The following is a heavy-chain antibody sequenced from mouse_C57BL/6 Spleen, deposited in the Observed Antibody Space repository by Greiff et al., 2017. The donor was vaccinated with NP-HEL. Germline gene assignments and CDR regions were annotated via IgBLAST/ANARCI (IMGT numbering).Heavy chain of an antibody. CDR3: RSPAGYYVWYFDV. CDR1: YTFTDYYM. V-gene: IGHV1-83*01. J-gene: IGHJ1*03. CDR2: YPGSGNTY. Sequence: VQGVESGPELVKPGASVKMSCKASGYTFTDYYMHWVKQKPGKGLEWIGEIYPGSGNTYYNEKFKGKATLTADTSSSTAYMQLSSLTSEDSAVYFCARSPAGYYVWYFDVWGTGTTVTVSS. D-gene: IGHD2-3*01.